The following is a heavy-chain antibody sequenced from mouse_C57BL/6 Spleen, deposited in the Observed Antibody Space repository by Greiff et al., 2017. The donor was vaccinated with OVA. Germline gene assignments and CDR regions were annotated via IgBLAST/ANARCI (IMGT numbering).Heavy chain of an antibody. CDR1: GYTFTEYT. Sequence: VQLQQSGAELVKPGASVKLSCKASGYTFTEYTIHWVKQRSGQGLEWIGWFYPGSGSIKYNEKFKDKATLTADKSSSTVYMELSRLTSEDSAVYFCARHEDGTAQAPYYAMDYWGQGTSVTVSS. CDR3: ARHEDGTAQAPYYAMDY. V-gene: IGHV1-62-2*01. J-gene: IGHJ4*01. CDR2: FYPGSGSI. D-gene: IGHD3-2*02.